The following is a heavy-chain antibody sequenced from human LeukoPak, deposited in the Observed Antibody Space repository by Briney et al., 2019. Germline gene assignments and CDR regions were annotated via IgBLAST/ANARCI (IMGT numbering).Heavy chain of an antibody. CDR2: INSDGSST. Sequence: GGSLRLSCAASGFTFSSYWMHWVRQAPGKGLVWVSRINSDGSSTSYADSVKGRFTISRDNAKNTLYLQMNSLRAEDTAVYYCARVAREWELLRDAFDTWGQGTMVTVSS. V-gene: IGHV3-74*01. J-gene: IGHJ3*02. CDR3: ARVAREWELLRDAFDT. D-gene: IGHD1-26*01. CDR1: GFTFSSYW.